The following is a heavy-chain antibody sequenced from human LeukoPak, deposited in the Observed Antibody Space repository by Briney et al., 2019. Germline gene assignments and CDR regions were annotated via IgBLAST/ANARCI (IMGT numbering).Heavy chain of an antibody. CDR3: AATSVYYDFWSGYSGHYYYMDV. CDR2: IVVGSGNT. CDR1: GFTFTSSA. J-gene: IGHJ6*03. D-gene: IGHD3-3*01. Sequence: ASVKVSCKASGFTFTSSAMQWVRQARGQRREWIGWIVVGSGNTNYAQKFQERVTITRDMSTSTAYMELSSLRSEDTAVYYCAATSVYYDFWSGYSGHYYYMDVWGKGTTVTVSS. V-gene: IGHV1-58*02.